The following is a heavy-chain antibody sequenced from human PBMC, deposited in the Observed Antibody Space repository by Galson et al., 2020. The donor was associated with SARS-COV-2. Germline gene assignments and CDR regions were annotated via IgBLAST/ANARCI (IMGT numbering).Heavy chain of an antibody. CDR2: IRGPADAT. D-gene: IGHD3-10*01. Sequence: GESLKISCAASGFPFTSYSLSWVRQAPGKGLEWVSTIRGPADATYYTDSVKGRFTISRDNSKNTLWLQMNSLRDEDTAMYYWAREGQWFGGYWDFDLWGRGTLVTVSS. V-gene: IGHV3-23*01. J-gene: IGHJ2*01. CDR3: AREGQWFGGYWDFDL. CDR1: GFPFTSYS.